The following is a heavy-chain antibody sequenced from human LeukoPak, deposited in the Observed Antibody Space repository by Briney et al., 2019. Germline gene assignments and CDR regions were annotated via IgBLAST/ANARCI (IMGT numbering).Heavy chain of an antibody. CDR3: ARAVVSGSYYLDY. J-gene: IGHJ4*02. CDR1: GGTFSSYA. Sequence: SVKVSCKASGGTFSSYAISWVRQAPGQGVEWMGRIIPIFGTANYAQKFQGRVTITTDDSTSTAYMELSSLRSEDTAVYYCARAVVSGSYYLDYWGQGTLVTVSS. V-gene: IGHV1-69*05. CDR2: IIPIFGTA. D-gene: IGHD1-26*01.